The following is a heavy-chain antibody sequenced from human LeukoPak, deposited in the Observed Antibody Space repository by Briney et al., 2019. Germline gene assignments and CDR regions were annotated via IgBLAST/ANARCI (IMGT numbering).Heavy chain of an antibody. J-gene: IGHJ5*02. V-gene: IGHV4-39*07. D-gene: IGHD5-12*01. Sequence: SETLSLTCTVSGGSISSGGYYWSWIRQPPGKGLEWIGSIYYSGSTYYNPSLKSRVTISVDTSKNQFSLKLSSVTAADTAVYYCAVIVATMMRPSWFDPWGQGTLVTVSS. CDR3: AVIVATMMRPSWFDP. CDR2: IYYSGST. CDR1: GGSISSGGYY.